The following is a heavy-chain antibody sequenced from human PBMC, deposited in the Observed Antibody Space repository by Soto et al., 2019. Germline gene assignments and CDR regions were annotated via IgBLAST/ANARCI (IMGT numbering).Heavy chain of an antibody. D-gene: IGHD3-22*01. CDR1: GGLFSSYP. CDR2: IIPVFQTA. J-gene: IGHJ4*02. Sequence: SVKVSCKASGGLFSSYPISWVRQVPGQGLEWMGGIIPVFQTAYYTQRFQGRVTITADESTNTAYMELSSLRSEDTAIYYCARGGSGYTWFNEFWGQGTPVTVSS. CDR3: ARGGSGYTWFNEF. V-gene: IGHV1-69*13.